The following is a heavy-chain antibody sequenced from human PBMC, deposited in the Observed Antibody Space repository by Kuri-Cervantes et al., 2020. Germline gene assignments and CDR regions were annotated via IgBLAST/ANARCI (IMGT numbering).Heavy chain of an antibody. J-gene: IGHJ5*02. V-gene: IGHV3-48*02. Sequence: SCKASGYTFSSYSMNWVRQAPGKGLEWVSYISSSSSTIYYADSVKGRFTISRDNAKNSLYLQMNSLRDEDTAVYYCARDPAPGYYGSGTPGWFDPWGQGTLVTVSS. CDR2: ISSSSSTI. CDR1: GYTFSSYS. D-gene: IGHD3-10*01. CDR3: ARDPAPGYYGSGTPGWFDP.